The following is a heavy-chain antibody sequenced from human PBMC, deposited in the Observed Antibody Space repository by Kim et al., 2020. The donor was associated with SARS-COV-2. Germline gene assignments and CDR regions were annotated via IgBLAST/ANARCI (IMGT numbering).Heavy chain of an antibody. CDR3: ARHRIRGYASSHLDS. Sequence: NPSLRGRVSISVDTSNSQLSLKLSAVTAADTAVYYCARHRIRGYASSHLDSWGQGTLVSVSS. V-gene: IGHV4-59*08. D-gene: IGHD5-12*01. J-gene: IGHJ4*02.